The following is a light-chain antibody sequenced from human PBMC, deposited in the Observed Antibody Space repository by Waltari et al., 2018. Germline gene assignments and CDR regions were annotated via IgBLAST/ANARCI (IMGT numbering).Light chain of an antibody. V-gene: IGKV1-NL1*01. J-gene: IGKJ1*01. Sequence: DIQMTQSPSSLSASIGDRVTITCRASYAFTTSLAWYQQKPGKAPKLLLYAASRLESGVPSRFSGSGSVTDYTLTISSLQPEDFATYYCQQYWSIPWTFGQGTKVEI. CDR2: AAS. CDR1: YAFTTS. CDR3: QQYWSIPWT.